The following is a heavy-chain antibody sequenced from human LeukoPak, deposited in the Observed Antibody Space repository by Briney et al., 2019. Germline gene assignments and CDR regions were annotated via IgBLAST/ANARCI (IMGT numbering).Heavy chain of an antibody. CDR1: GYTFTSYD. J-gene: IGHJ4*02. CDR3: ARKVIVVGTGQRRNYYFDY. Sequence: ASVKVSCKASGYTFTSYDINRVRQATGQGLESMRWMNPNIGNTGYAQKFQGRVTMTRNTSISTAYMELSSLRSEDTAVYYCARKVIVVGTGQRRNYYFDYWGQGTLVTVSS. V-gene: IGHV1-8*01. CDR2: MNPNIGNT. D-gene: IGHD3-22*01.